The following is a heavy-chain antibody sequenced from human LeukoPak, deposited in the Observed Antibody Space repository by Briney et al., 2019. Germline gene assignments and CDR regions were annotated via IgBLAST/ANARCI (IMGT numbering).Heavy chain of an antibody. Sequence: ASVKVSCKASGYTFTGYYMHWVRQAPGQGLEWMGWINPNSGGTNYAQKFQGRVTMTRDTSISTAYMELSRLRSDDTAVYYCASVGPSSGYYSDAFDIWGQGTMVTVSS. V-gene: IGHV1-2*02. CDR3: ASVGPSSGYYSDAFDI. CDR2: INPNSGGT. CDR1: GYTFTGYY. J-gene: IGHJ3*02. D-gene: IGHD3-22*01.